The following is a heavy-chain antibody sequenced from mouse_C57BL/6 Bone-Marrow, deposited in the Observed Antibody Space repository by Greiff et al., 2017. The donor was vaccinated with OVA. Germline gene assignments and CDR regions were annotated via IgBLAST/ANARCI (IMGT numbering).Heavy chain of an antibody. CDR2: IYPGDGDT. Sequence: QVQLKQSGPELVKPGASVKISCKASGYAFSSSWMNWVKQRPGKGLEWIGRIYPGDGDTNYNGKFKGKATLTADKSSSTAYMQLSSLTSEDSAVYFCARQLRLRRDYWGQGTTLTVSS. CDR1: GYAFSSSW. V-gene: IGHV1-82*01. D-gene: IGHD3-2*02. J-gene: IGHJ2*01. CDR3: ARQLRLRRDY.